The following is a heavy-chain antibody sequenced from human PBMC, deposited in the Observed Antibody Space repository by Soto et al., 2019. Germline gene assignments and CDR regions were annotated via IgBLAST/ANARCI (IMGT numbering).Heavy chain of an antibody. CDR3: AKNWLTVYYYYGMDV. D-gene: IGHD3-22*01. V-gene: IGHV3-23*01. CDR1: GFTFSSYA. J-gene: IGHJ6*02. Sequence: EVPLLESGGGLVQSGGSLRLSCAASGFTFSSYAMSWVRQAPGKGLEWVSAISGSGGSTYYADSVKGRFTISRDNSKNTLYLQMNSLRAEDTAVYYCAKNWLTVYYYYGMDVWGQGTTVTVSS. CDR2: ISGSGGST.